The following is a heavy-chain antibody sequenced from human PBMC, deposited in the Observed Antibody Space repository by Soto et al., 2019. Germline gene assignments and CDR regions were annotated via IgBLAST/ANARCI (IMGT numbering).Heavy chain of an antibody. Sequence: QLQLQESGPGLVKPSETLSLTCTVSSGSISSSSYYWGWIRQPPGKGLEWIGSIYYSGSTYYNPSLKSRVTISVDTSKNQFSLKLSSVTAADTAVYYCARGGIAAAGKILSYYYYGMDVWGQGTTVTVSS. D-gene: IGHD6-13*01. CDR2: IYYSGST. J-gene: IGHJ6*02. V-gene: IGHV4-39*01. CDR1: SGSISSSSYY. CDR3: ARGGIAAAGKILSYYYYGMDV.